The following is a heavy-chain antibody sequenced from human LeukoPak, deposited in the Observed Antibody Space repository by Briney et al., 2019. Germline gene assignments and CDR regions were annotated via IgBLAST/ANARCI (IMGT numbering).Heavy chain of an antibody. CDR1: GFTFRNSG. CDR2: IRSDETE. D-gene: IGHD5-18*01. V-gene: IGHV3-30*02. CDR3: ASGNTYGPDY. J-gene: IGHJ4*02. Sequence: GGSLRLSCAASGFTFRNSGMHWVRQAPGKGLEWVAFIRSDETEYYADSVKDRFSISRDNSKNTLYLHMNSLKAEYAAVYYCASGNTYGPDYWGQGTPVTVSS.